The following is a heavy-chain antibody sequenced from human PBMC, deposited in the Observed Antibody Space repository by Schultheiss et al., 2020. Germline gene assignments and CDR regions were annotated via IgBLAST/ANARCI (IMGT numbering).Heavy chain of an antibody. D-gene: IGHD3-22*01. J-gene: IGHJ5*02. CDR2: IYHSGST. V-gene: IGHV4-38-2*02. Sequence: SGPTLVKPTQTLTLTCTFSGFSLSTSGVGVGWIRQPPGKGLEWIGSIYHSGSTYYNPSLKSRVTISVDTSKNQFSLKLTSVTAADTAVYYCARGGHDDTSGYYLPSWGQGTLVTVSS. CDR3: ARGGHDDTSGYYLPS. CDR1: GFSLSTSGV.